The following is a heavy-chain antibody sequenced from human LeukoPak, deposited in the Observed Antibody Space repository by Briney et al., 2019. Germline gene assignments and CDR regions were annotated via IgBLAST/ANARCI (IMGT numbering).Heavy chain of an antibody. CDR1: GFIFSSNA. D-gene: IGHD1-26*01. CDR2: IGSSSSYI. J-gene: IGHJ3*02. CDR3: ATRISEPDDAFDI. Sequence: GGSLRLSCAASGFIFSSNAMNWVRQAPGKGLEWVSSIGSSSSYIYYADSVKGRFTISRDNAKNSLYLQMNSLRAEDTAVYYCATRISEPDDAFDIWGQGTMVTVSS. V-gene: IGHV3-21*01.